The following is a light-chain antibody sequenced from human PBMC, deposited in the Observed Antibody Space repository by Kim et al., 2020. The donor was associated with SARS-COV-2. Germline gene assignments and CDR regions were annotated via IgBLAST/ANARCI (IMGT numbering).Light chain of an antibody. CDR2: GAS. CDR3: QQYNNWPPWT. J-gene: IGKJ1*01. V-gene: IGKV3-15*01. Sequence: STGERATLSCRASQSVSSNLAWYQQKPGQAPRVLIYGASTRATGIPARFSGSGSGTEFTLTISSLQSEDFAVYYCQQYNNWPPWTFGQGTKVDIK. CDR1: QSVSSN.